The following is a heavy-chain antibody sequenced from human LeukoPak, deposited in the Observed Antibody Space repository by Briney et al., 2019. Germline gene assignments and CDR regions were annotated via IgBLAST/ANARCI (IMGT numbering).Heavy chain of an antibody. V-gene: IGHV1-18*01. CDR3: ARVISDYYDSSGYPDAFDI. Sequence: GASVKVSCKASGYTFTSYGISWVRQAPGQGLELMGWISGYNGNTNYAQKLQGRVTMTTDTSTSTAYMELRSLRSDDTAVYYCARVISDYYDSSGYPDAFDIWGQGTMVTVSS. D-gene: IGHD3-22*01. CDR1: GYTFTSYG. J-gene: IGHJ3*02. CDR2: ISGYNGNT.